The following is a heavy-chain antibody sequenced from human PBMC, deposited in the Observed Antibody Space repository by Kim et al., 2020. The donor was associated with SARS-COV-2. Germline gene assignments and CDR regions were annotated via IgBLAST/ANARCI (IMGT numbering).Heavy chain of an antibody. D-gene: IGHD6-19*01. V-gene: IGHV4-34*01. CDR2: INHSGST. CDR3: ARARAVYYYYYYMDV. J-gene: IGHJ6*03. Sequence: SETLSLTCAVYGGSFSGYYWSWIRQPPGKGLEWIGEINHSGSTNYNPSLKSRVTILVDTSKNQFSLKLSSVTAADTAVYYCARARAVYYYYYYMDVWGKGTTVTVSS. CDR1: GGSFSGYY.